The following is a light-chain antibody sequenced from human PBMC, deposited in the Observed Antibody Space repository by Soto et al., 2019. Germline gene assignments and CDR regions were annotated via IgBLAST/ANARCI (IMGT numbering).Light chain of an antibody. V-gene: IGKV1-9*01. CDR1: QGISSY. J-gene: IGKJ5*01. CDR2: AAS. Sequence: DIPLTQSPSFLSASVGDRVTIPCRASQGISSYLAWYQQKPGKAPKLLIYAASTLQSGVPSRFSGSGSGTDFTLTISCLQPEDFATYYCQQSYRTPTFGQGTRLEIK. CDR3: QQSYRTPT.